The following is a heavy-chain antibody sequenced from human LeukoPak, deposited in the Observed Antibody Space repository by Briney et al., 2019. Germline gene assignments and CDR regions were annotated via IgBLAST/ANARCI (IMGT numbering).Heavy chain of an antibody. V-gene: IGHV1-69*04. CDR3: ARGVVRYQLLLLDY. CDR1: GYTFTSYG. CDR2: IIPILGIA. Sequence: ASVKVSCKASGYTFTSYGISWVRQAPGQGLEWMGRIIPILGIANYAQKFQGRVTITADKSTSTAYMELSSLRSEDTAVYYCARGVVRYQLLLLDYWGQGTLVTVSS. D-gene: IGHD2-2*01. J-gene: IGHJ4*02.